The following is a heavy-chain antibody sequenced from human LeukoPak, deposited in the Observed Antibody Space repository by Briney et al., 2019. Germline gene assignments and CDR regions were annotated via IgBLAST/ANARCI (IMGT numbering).Heavy chain of an antibody. CDR2: INSDGRNT. J-gene: IGHJ4*02. CDR3: ARGGSITAAPDY. D-gene: IGHD6-25*01. Sequence: GGSLRLSCAAYGFTFSSYWMHWVRQAPGKGLVWVSRINSDGRNTSYADSVKGRFTISRDNAKNTLYLQMNSLRAEDTAVYFCARGGSITAAPDYWGQGTLVTVSS. CDR1: GFTFSSYW. V-gene: IGHV3-74*01.